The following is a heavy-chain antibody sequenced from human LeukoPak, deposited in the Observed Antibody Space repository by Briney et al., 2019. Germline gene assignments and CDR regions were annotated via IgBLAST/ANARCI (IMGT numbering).Heavy chain of an antibody. Sequence: PGGSLRLSCAASGFTFSSYAMHWVRQAPGKGLEWVAVISYDGSNKYYADSVKGRFTISRDNSKNTLYLQMNSLRAEDTAVYYCARVGHYYDSSRLDVWGQGTTVTVSS. CDR2: ISYDGSNK. CDR3: ARVGHYYDSSRLDV. V-gene: IGHV3-30-3*01. CDR1: GFTFSSYA. J-gene: IGHJ6*02. D-gene: IGHD3-22*01.